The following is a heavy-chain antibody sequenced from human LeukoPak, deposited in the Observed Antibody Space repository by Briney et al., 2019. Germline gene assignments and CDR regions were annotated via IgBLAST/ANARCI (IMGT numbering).Heavy chain of an antibody. CDR3: TRIGDGYPY. V-gene: IGHV1-2*02. J-gene: IGHJ4*02. CDR1: GYIFTAYY. Sequence: ASVTVSCKASGYIFTAYYLHWLRLAPGQGLDWMGWIKANNGDTNYARKFQGRVTMTRDTSISTVYMDLSSLPPDDTAVYYWTRIGDGYPYWGQGTLVTVSS. D-gene: IGHD5-24*01. CDR2: IKANNGDT.